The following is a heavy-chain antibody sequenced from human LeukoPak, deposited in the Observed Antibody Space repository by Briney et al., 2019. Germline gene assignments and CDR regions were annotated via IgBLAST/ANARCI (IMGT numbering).Heavy chain of an antibody. V-gene: IGHV1-69*05. CDR3: ARDPRPYSSRVNFDY. D-gene: IGHD6-13*01. Sequence: SVKVSCKASGYTFTRYAMNWVRQAPGQGLEWMGGIIPIFGTANYAQKFQGRVTITTDESTSTAYMELSSLRSEDTAVYYCARDPRPYSSRVNFDYWGQGTLVTVSS. CDR2: IIPIFGTA. CDR1: GYTFTRYA. J-gene: IGHJ4*02.